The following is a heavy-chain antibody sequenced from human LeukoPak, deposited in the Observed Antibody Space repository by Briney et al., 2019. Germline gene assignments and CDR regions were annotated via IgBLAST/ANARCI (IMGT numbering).Heavy chain of an antibody. CDR3: ARGASYETTDDAFDI. CDR2: IIPIFGTA. Sequence: ASVKVSRKASGGTFSSYAISWVRQAPGQGLEWMGGIIPIFGTANYAQKFQGRVTITADESTSTAYMELSSLRSEDTAVYYCARGASYETTDDAFDIWGQGTMVTVSS. D-gene: IGHD3-16*01. CDR1: GGTFSSYA. J-gene: IGHJ3*02. V-gene: IGHV1-69*01.